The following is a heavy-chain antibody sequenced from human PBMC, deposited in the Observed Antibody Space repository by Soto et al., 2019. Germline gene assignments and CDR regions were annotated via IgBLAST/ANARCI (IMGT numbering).Heavy chain of an antibody. J-gene: IGHJ4*02. CDR3: ARYIYENYFDY. V-gene: IGHV1-3*04. CDR2: ITTGNGNT. Sequence: QVQLVQSGAEVKKPGASVKDSCKASGYAFITYALHWVRQAPGQRLEWMGWITTGNGNTKYSQTFRDRVTITRDTSASTAYMELTSLTSEDTAVYYCARYIYENYFDYWGQGTLVTVSS. CDR1: GYAFITYA. D-gene: IGHD5-12*01.